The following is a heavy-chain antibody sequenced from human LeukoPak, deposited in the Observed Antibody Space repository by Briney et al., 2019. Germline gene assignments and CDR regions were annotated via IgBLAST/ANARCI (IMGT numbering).Heavy chain of an antibody. V-gene: IGHV1-69*04. CDR1: GGTFSSYA. CDR3: ARDGGIAVAGADY. J-gene: IGHJ4*02. Sequence: SVKVSCKASGGTFSSYAISWVRQAPGQGLEWMGRIIPILGIANYAQKFQGRVTITADKSTSTAYMELSSLRSEDTAVYYCARDGGIAVAGADYWGQGTLVTVSS. D-gene: IGHD6-19*01. CDR2: IIPILGIA.